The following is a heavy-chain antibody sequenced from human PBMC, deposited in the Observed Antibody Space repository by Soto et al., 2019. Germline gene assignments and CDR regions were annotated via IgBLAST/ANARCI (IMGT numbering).Heavy chain of an antibody. Sequence: GGSLRLSCTASGFTFGDYAMSWVRQAPGKGLEWVGFIRSKGSGGTSEYAASVKGRFTFSRDDSKSTAYLQMNSLKIEDTAVYYCTRDQPITPWGQGTMVTVSS. CDR1: GFTFGDYA. CDR3: TRDQPITP. D-gene: IGHD3-10*01. V-gene: IGHV3-49*04. J-gene: IGHJ3*01. CDR2: IRSKGSGGTS.